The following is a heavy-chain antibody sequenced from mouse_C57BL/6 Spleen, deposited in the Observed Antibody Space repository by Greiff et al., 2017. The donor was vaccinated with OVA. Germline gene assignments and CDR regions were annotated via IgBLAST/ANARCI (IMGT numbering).Heavy chain of an antibody. Sequence: QVQLQQSGAELVRPGASVKLSCKASGYTFTDYYINWVKQRPGQGLEWIARIYPGSGNTYYNEKFKGKATLTAEKSSSTAYMQLSSLTSEDSAVYFCAMDSIYFDYWGQGTTLTVSS. D-gene: IGHD2-10*02. CDR2: IYPGSGNT. CDR3: AMDSIYFDY. CDR1: GYTFTDYY. J-gene: IGHJ2*01. V-gene: IGHV1-76*01.